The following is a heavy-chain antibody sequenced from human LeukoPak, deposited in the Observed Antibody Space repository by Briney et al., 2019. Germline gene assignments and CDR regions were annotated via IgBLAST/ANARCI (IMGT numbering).Heavy chain of an antibody. D-gene: IGHD1-14*01. V-gene: IGHV4-34*01. CDR2: INHSGST. Sequence: GSLRLSCAASGFTFSSYAMSWVRQPPGKGLEWIGEINHSGSTNYNPSLKSRVTISVDTSKNQFSLKLSSVTAADTAVYYCARGGANRWFDPWGQGTLVTVSS. CDR3: ARGGANRWFDP. CDR1: GFTFSSYA. J-gene: IGHJ5*02.